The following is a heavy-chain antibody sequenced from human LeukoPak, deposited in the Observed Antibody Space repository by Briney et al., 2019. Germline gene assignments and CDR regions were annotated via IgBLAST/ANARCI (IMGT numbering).Heavy chain of an antibody. V-gene: IGHV4-4*07. J-gene: IGHJ6*02. CDR3: AREMDYGDYFDYYGMDV. Sequence: SETLSLTCTVSGGSISSYYWSWIRQPAGKGLEWTGRIYTSGSTNYNPSLKSRVTMSVDTSKNQFSLKLSSVTAADTAVYYCAREMDYGDYFDYYGMDVWGQGTTVTVSS. CDR1: GGSISSYY. CDR2: IYTSGST. D-gene: IGHD4-17*01.